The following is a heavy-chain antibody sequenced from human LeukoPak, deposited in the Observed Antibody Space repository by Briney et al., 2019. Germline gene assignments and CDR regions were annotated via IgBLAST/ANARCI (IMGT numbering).Heavy chain of an antibody. CDR3: ARDWVRTGDNWFDP. J-gene: IGHJ5*02. D-gene: IGHD3/OR15-3a*01. CDR1: GGSISSGSYY. V-gene: IGHV4-61*02. Sequence: SQTLFLTCTVSGGSISSGSYYWSWIRQPAGKGLEWIGRIYTSGSTNYNPSLKSRVTISVDTSKNQFSLKLSSVTAADTAVYYCARDWVRTGDNWFDPWGQGTLVTVSS. CDR2: IYTSGST.